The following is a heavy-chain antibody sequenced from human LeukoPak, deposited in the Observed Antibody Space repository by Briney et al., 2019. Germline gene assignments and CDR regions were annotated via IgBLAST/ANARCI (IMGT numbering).Heavy chain of an antibody. CDR1: GFTFSSYA. Sequence: GGSLRLSCAASGFTFSSYAMSWVRQAPGKGLEWVSGISSSGGNTYYADSVKGRFTISRDNSKNTLFLQMNSLRVEDTAVYYCAKDPERWLQLRLGFSDWGQGTLVTVSS. D-gene: IGHD5-24*01. CDR2: ISSSGGNT. J-gene: IGHJ4*02. CDR3: AKDPERWLQLRLGFSD. V-gene: IGHV3-23*01.